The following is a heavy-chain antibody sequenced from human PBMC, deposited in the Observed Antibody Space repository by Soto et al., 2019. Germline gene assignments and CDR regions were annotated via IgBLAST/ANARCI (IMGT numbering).Heavy chain of an antibody. CDR1: GYTFTNYG. V-gene: IGHV1-18*01. CDR3: ARVSNLYYYYGMDV. D-gene: IGHD4-4*01. J-gene: IGHJ6*02. CDR2: ISGYNGNT. Sequence: ASVKVSCKASGYTFTNYGFSWVRQAPGQGLEWMGWISGYNGNTNYAQRLQGRVTMTTDTSTSTAYMELRSLRYDDTAVYYCARVSNLYYYYGMDVWGQGTTVTVSS.